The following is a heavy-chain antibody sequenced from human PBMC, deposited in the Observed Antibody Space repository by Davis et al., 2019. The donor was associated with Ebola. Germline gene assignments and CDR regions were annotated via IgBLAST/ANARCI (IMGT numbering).Heavy chain of an antibody. CDR3: ARDVPGYYGMDV. V-gene: IGHV3-21*01. J-gene: IGHJ6*02. CDR1: GFTFSSYS. D-gene: IGHD3-10*02. Sequence: GESLKISCAASGFTFSSYSMNWVRQAPGKGLEWVSSISGSSSYIYYADSLKGRFTISRDNAKNSVYLQMNSLRAEDTAVYFCARDVPGYYGMDVWGQGTTVIVSS. CDR2: ISGSSSYI.